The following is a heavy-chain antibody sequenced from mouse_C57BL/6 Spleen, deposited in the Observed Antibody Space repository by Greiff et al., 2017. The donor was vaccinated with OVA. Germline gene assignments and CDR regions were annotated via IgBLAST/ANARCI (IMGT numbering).Heavy chain of an antibody. CDR1: GYTFTSYW. Sequence: VMLVESGAELAKPGASVKLSCKASGYTFTSYWMHWVKQRPGQGLEWIGYINPSSGYTKYNQKFKDKATLTADKSSSTAYMQLSSLTSEDSAVYYGERLGRSYVWFAYWGQGTLVTVSA. J-gene: IGHJ3*01. CDR3: ERLGRSYVWFAY. CDR2: INPSSGYT. D-gene: IGHD1-1*01. V-gene: IGHV1-7*01.